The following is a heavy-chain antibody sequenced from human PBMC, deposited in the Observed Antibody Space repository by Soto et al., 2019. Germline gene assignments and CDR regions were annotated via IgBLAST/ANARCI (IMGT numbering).Heavy chain of an antibody. D-gene: IGHD2-2*01. Sequence: SETLSLTCAVYGGSFSGYYWSWIRQPPGQGLEWIGEINHSGSTNYNPSLKSRVTISVDTSKNQFSLKLSSVTAADTAVYYCARLGFCSSTSCLGRGRWFAPGGRETLVTVPS. V-gene: IGHV4-34*01. CDR3: ARLGFCSSTSCLGRGRWFAP. CDR1: GGSFSGYY. J-gene: IGHJ5*02. CDR2: INHSGST.